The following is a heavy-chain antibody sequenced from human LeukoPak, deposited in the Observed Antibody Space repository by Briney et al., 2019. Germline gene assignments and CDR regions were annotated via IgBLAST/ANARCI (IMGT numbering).Heavy chain of an antibody. J-gene: IGHJ3*02. CDR1: SSSSYY. D-gene: IGHD1-26*01. CDR3: ARSSSATDAFDI. CDR2: IYYSGST. V-gene: IGHV4-39*01. Sequence: SETLSLTCTVISSSSYYWGWIRQPPGKGLEWIGNIYYSGSTYHNPSLKSRVTISVDTSKNQFSLKLRSVTAADTALYYCARSSSATDAFDIWGQGTMVTVSS.